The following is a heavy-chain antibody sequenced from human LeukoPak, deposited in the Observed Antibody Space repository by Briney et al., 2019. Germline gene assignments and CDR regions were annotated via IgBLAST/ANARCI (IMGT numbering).Heavy chain of an antibody. V-gene: IGHV3-30*04. J-gene: IGHJ4*02. D-gene: IGHD4-23*01. CDR1: GFTFSSYA. CDR3: ARDMDYYGGNSIGYFDY. Sequence: GGSLRLSCAASGFTFSSYAMHWVRQAPGKGLEWVAVISYDGSNKYYADSVKGQFTISRDNSKNTLYLQMNSLRAEDTAVYYCARDMDYYGGNSIGYFDYWGQGTLVTVSS. CDR2: ISYDGSNK.